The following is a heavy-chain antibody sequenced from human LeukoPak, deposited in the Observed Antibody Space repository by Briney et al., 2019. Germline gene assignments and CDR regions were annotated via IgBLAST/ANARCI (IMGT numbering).Heavy chain of an antibody. CDR1: GGSISTSSSS. CDR2: IHYSGRI. Sequence: SETLSLTCVVSGGSISTSSSSWGWIRQPPGKGLECIGSIHYSGRIYYNPSLKSRFTISMDTSKNQFSLKLTSVTAADTAVYYCARGPRLWFGEFYYYYGMDVWGQGTTVTVSS. V-gene: IGHV4-39*01. J-gene: IGHJ6*02. D-gene: IGHD3-10*01. CDR3: ARGPRLWFGEFYYYYGMDV.